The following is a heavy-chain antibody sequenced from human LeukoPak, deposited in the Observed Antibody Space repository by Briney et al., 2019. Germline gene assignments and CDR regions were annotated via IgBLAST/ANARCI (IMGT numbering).Heavy chain of an antibody. CDR1: GGSISSYY. Sequence: SETLSLTCTVSGGSISSYYWSWIRQPPGKGLEWIGYIYYSGSTNYNPSLKSRVTISVDTSKNQFSLKLSSVTAADTAVYYWSGAGLSSGGDRALYYFDYWGQGTLVTVSS. CDR2: IYYSGST. V-gene: IGHV4-59*01. J-gene: IGHJ4*02. D-gene: IGHD6-19*01. CDR3: SGAGLSSGGDRALYYFDY.